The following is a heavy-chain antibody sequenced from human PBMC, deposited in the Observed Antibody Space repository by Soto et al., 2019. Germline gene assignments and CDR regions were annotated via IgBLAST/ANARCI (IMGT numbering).Heavy chain of an antibody. Sequence: SVKVSCKASGGTFSSYAISWVRQAPGQGLEWMGGIIPIFGTANYAQKFQGRVTITADKSTSTAYMELSSLRSEDTAVYYCARGTLRFLEWSSFDYWGQGTLVTVSS. V-gene: IGHV1-69*06. J-gene: IGHJ4*02. CDR3: ARGTLRFLEWSSFDY. CDR2: IIPIFGTA. D-gene: IGHD3-3*01. CDR1: GGTFSSYA.